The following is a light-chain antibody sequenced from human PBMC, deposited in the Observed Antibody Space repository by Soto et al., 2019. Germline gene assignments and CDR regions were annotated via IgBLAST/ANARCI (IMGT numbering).Light chain of an antibody. CDR2: DVS. V-gene: IGLV2-11*01. CDR1: SNDY. CDR3: CSSYAGNAVV. Sequence: QFALTQPRSVSGSPGQSVTISCTGTSNDYVSWYQQHPGKVPKLMIFDVSKRPSGVPDRFSGSRSDNRASLSISGLQAEDEADYYCCSSYAGNAVVFGGGTKLTVL. J-gene: IGLJ2*01.